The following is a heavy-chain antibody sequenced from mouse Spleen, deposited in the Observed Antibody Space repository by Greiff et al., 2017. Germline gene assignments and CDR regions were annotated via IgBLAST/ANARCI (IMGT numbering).Heavy chain of an antibody. CDR3: ARDDGYPYYAMDY. D-gene: IGHD2-3*01. V-gene: IGHV5-9-4*01. J-gene: IGHJ4*01. CDR2: ISSGGSYT. Sequence: EVKVVESGGGLVKPGGSLKLSCAASGFTFSSYAMSWVRQSPEKRLEWVAEISSGGSYTYYPDTVTGRFTISRDNAKNTLYLEMSSLRSEDTAMYYCARDDGYPYYAMDYWGQGTSVTVSS. CDR1: GFTFSSYA.